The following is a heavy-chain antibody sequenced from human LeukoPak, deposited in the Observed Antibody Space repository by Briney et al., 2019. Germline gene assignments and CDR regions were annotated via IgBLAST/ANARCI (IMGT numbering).Heavy chain of an antibody. CDR1: GGTFSSHA. J-gene: IGHJ1*01. CDR2: IIPSLGIA. CDR3: ARSSYYYESSGYYGIVDEYFQH. D-gene: IGHD3-22*01. V-gene: IGHV1-69*04. Sequence: SVKVSCKASGGTFSSHAISLVRQDPGQRLELMGRIIPSLGIANKEHKFQGTVTITTDKSTSTAYMELSSLRYEDTAVYYCARSSYYYESSGYYGIVDEYFQHWGQGTLVTVSS.